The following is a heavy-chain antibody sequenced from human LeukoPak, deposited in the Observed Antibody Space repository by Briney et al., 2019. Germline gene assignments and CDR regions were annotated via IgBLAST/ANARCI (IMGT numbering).Heavy chain of an antibody. Sequence: PGGSLRLSCVASGFTFSSYAMSWVRQAPGQGLEWVSGISGSGGSTYYADSVKGRCNISRDNPKNTLYLQMNSLRAEDTAVYYCAKDESVIPAAVLDYWGQGTLVTVSS. D-gene: IGHD6-13*01. CDR1: GFTFSSYA. CDR2: ISGSGGST. V-gene: IGHV3-23*01. J-gene: IGHJ4*02. CDR3: AKDESVIPAAVLDY.